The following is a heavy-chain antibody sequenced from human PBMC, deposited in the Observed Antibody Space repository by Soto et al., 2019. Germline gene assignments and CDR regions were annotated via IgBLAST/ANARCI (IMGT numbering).Heavy chain of an antibody. CDR1: GGSISSGDYY. CDR3: ARTEDGYNTIFEY. Sequence: QVQLQESGPGLMKPSQTLSLTCSVSGGSISSGDYYWNWIRQSPGKGLEWIGSIFYTGKTHYNPSLKSRLTISVDASKNELSLRLSSVTAADTALYYCARTEDGYNTIFEYWGQGALVTVSS. V-gene: IGHV4-30-4*01. CDR2: IFYTGKT. D-gene: IGHD5-18*01. J-gene: IGHJ4*02.